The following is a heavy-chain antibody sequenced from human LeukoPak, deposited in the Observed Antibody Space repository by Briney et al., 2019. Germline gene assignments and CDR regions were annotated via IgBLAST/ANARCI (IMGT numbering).Heavy chain of an antibody. J-gene: IGHJ5*02. CDR1: GFSFSSYA. Sequence: PGGSLRLSCAASGFSFSSYAMHWVRQAPGKGLEWVAVIWYDGGNKYYADSVKGRFTISRDNSKNTLYLEMNSLRAEDTAVYYCARGRASVWFDPWGQGTLVTVSS. D-gene: IGHD1-26*01. CDR3: ARGRASVWFDP. V-gene: IGHV3-33*01. CDR2: IWYDGGNK.